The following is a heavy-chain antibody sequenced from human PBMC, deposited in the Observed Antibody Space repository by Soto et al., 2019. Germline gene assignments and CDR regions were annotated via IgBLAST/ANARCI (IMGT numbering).Heavy chain of an antibody. CDR3: ATLSYDILTGYYHFDY. Sequence: SETLSLTCSVSGGSISSYYWSWIRQPPGKGLEWIGYIYYSGSTNYNPSLKSRVTISVDTSKNQFSLKLSSVTAADTAVYYCATLSYDILTGYYHFDYWGQGTLVTVSS. V-gene: IGHV4-59*08. CDR1: GGSISSYY. J-gene: IGHJ4*02. CDR2: IYYSGST. D-gene: IGHD3-9*01.